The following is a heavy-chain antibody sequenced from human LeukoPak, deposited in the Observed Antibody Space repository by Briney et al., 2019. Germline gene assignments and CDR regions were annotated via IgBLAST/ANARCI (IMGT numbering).Heavy chain of an antibody. V-gene: IGHV3-30*02. J-gene: IGHJ4*02. D-gene: IGHD3-22*01. CDR3: AKPYYYDSSGYYYFDY. CDR2: IRYDGSNK. Sequence: GGSPRLSCAASGFTFSSYGMHWVRQAPGKGLEWVAFIRYDGSNKYYADSVKGRFTISRDNSKNTLYLQMNSLRAEDTAVYYCAKPYYYDSSGYYYFDYWGQGTLVTVSS. CDR1: GFTFSSYG.